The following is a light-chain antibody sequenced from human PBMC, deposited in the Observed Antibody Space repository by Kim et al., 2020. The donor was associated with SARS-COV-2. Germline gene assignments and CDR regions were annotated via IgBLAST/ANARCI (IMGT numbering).Light chain of an antibody. CDR2: TTS. CDR3: QQYYSYPFT. V-gene: IGKV1-16*01. J-gene: IGKJ2*01. Sequence: SASVGDTVTITCRASQGINNYLAWFQQKPGKAPKSLIYTTSNVESGVTSRFSGNGYGTDFTLTISSLQPEDFASYYCQQYYSYPFTFGQGTKLEI. CDR1: QGINNY.